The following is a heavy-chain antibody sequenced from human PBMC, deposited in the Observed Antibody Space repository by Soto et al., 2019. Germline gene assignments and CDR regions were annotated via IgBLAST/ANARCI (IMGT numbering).Heavy chain of an antibody. Sequence: EVQLVESGGGLVQPGGSLRLSCAASGFTFRSYDMHWVRQATGKGLEWVSAIGTAGDTYYPGSVKGRFTISRENAKNSLYLQMNSLRAGDTAVYYCARDNPYYYGMDVWGQGTTVTVSS. V-gene: IGHV3-13*01. CDR1: GFTFRSYD. CDR3: ARDNPYYYGMDV. J-gene: IGHJ6*02. CDR2: IGTAGDT.